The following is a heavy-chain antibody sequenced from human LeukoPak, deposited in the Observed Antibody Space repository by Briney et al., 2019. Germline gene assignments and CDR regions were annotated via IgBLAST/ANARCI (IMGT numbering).Heavy chain of an antibody. CDR1: GYTFTSYA. V-gene: IGHV1-3*01. D-gene: IGHD4-17*01. CDR3: AREGHYGDYAGY. J-gene: IGHJ4*02. Sequence: ASVKVSCKASGYTFTSYAMHWVRQAPGQRLEWMGWINAGNDNTKYSQKFQGRVSITRDTSASTAYMELSSLRSEDTAVYYCAREGHYGDYAGYWGQGTLVTVSS. CDR2: INAGNDNT.